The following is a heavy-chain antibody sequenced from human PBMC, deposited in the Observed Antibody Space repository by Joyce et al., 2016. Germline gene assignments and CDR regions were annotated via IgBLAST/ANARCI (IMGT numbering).Heavy chain of an antibody. CDR2: SIPIFGTT. J-gene: IGHJ5*02. CDR1: GGTFSTNT. V-gene: IGHV1-69*01. CDR3: ARGTPLELVSADYNWFDP. Sequence: QVQLVQSGAEVKKPGSSVKVSCKASGGTFSTNTINWVRQAPGQGLEWMGGSIPIFGTTKFAQRFQGRLTITADESTTTAYMELSSLRSEDTAVYYCARGTPLELVSADYNWFDPWGQGTLVTVSS. D-gene: IGHD3-3*01.